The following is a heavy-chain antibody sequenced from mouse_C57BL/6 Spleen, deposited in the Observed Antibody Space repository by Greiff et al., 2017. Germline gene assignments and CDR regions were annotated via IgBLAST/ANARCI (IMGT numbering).Heavy chain of an antibody. CDR3: ARATSVVDWYFDV. Sequence: VQLKQSGAELVKPGASVKLSCTASGFNIKDYYMHWVKQRTEQGLEWIGRIDPEDGETKYAPKFKGKATITADTSSNTAYLQLSSLTSEDTAVYYCARATSVVDWYFDVWGTGTTVTVSS. V-gene: IGHV14-2*01. CDR1: GFNIKDYY. D-gene: IGHD1-1*01. J-gene: IGHJ1*03. CDR2: IDPEDGET.